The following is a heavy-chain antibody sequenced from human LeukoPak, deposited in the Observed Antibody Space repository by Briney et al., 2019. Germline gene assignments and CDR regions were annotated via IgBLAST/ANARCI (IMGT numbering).Heavy chain of an antibody. J-gene: IGHJ4*02. CDR1: GFTFSNYA. V-gene: IGHV3-23*01. CDR3: AKDPRYSSNWFNPGFDH. Sequence: GGSLRLSCAASGFTFSNYAMSWVRQAPGKGLEWISVISGSGGSTHYADSVKGRFTISRHNSKNTLFVQMDGLRDEDTAVYYCAKDPRYSSNWFNPGFDHWGQGTLVSVSS. CDR2: ISGSGGST. D-gene: IGHD6-13*01.